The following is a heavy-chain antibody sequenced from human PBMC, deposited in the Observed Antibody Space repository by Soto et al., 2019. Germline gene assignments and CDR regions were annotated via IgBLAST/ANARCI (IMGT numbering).Heavy chain of an antibody. CDR1: GGSISSYY. CDR2: IYYSGST. V-gene: IGHV4-59*01. J-gene: IGHJ4*02. CDR3: AREGDYFDY. Sequence: SETLSLTCTVSGGSISSYYWSWIRQPPGKGLEWIGYIYYSGSTNYNPSLKSRVTISVDTSKNQFSLKLSSVTAADTAVYYCAREGDYFDYWGQGTLVTVSS.